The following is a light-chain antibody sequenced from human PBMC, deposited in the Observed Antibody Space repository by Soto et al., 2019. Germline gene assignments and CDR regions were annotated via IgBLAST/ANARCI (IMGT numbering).Light chain of an antibody. V-gene: IGKV1-5*03. CDR2: KAS. CDR1: QSINSW. J-gene: IGKJ2*01. CDR3: QHYSTYPYT. Sequence: DIQMTQSPSTLSASVGDRVTITCRASQSINSWLAWYQQKPGKALKFLIYKASSLESGVPSRFSGSGSGTEFALTITSLQPDDFATYYCQHYSTYPYTFGQGTRLEIK.